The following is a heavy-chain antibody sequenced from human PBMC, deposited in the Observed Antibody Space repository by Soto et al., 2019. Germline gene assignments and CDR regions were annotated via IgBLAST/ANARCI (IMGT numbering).Heavy chain of an antibody. CDR2: IYSGGST. CDR3: ARGYRYSSGWYYFDY. CDR1: GFTVSSNY. D-gene: IGHD6-19*01. Sequence: GGSLRLSCAASGFTVSSNYMSWVRQAPGKGLEWVSVIYSGGSTYYADSVKGRFTISRDNSKNTLYLQMNSLRAEDTAVYYCARGYRYSSGWYYFDYWGQGTLVTVSS. J-gene: IGHJ4*02. V-gene: IGHV3-53*01.